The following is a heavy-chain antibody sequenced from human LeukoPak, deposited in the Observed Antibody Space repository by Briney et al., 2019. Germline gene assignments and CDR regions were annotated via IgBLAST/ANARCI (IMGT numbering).Heavy chain of an antibody. CDR3: AKDLSGHWCIDY. CDR2: ISDDGERK. V-gene: IGHV3-30*18. J-gene: IGHJ4*02. Sequence: GGSLRLSCVASGFTFSDYYMHWVRQAPGKGLEWVAIISDDGERKFYADSVRGRITISRDKSKNTLFLQMNSLRADDTAVYFCAKDLSGHWCIDYWGQGTLVTVSS. CDR1: GFTFSDYY. D-gene: IGHD4/OR15-4a*01.